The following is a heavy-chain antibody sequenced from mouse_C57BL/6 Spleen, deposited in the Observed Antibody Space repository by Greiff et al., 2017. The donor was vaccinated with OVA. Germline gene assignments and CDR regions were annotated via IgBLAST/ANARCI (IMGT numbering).Heavy chain of an antibody. CDR3: ARDEYYGSSYNWYFDV. V-gene: IGHV5-4*01. J-gene: IGHJ1*03. CDR2: ISAGGSYT. CDR1: GFPFSSYA. Sequence: DVKLVESGGGLVKPGGSLKLSCAASGFPFSSYAMSWVRQTPEKRLEWVAHISAGGSYTYYPDNVTGRFTISRDNANNNLYLQMSHLKSEDTAMYYCARDEYYGSSYNWYFDVWGTGTTVTVSS. D-gene: IGHD1-1*01.